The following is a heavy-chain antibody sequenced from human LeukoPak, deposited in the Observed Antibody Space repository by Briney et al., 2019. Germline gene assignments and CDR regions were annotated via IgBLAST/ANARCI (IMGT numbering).Heavy chain of an antibody. V-gene: IGHV3-48*03. CDR2: ISSSGSTI. CDR3: AGEDNYDDYYFDD. CDR1: GFTFNYYG. Sequence: PGGSLRLSCAGSGFTFNYYGFNWVRQAPGKGLEWVSHISSSGSTISYADSVKGRFTISRDNAKNSVFLQMNSLRAEDTAIYYCAGEDNYDDYYFDDWGQGTLVTVSS. D-gene: IGHD3-3*01. J-gene: IGHJ4*02.